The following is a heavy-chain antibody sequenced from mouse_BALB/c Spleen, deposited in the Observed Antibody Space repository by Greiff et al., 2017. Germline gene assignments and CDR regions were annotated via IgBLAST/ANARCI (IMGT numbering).Heavy chain of an antibody. CDR1: GYTFTSYY. J-gene: IGHJ4*01. CDR2: INPSNGGT. V-gene: IGHV1S81*02. D-gene: IGHD2-14*01. CDR3: TRSYYRYDAMDY. Sequence: VQLQQSGAELVKPGASVKLSCKASGYTFTSYYMYWVKQRPGQGLEWIGEINPSNGGTNFNEKFKSKATLTVDKSSSTAYMQLSSLTSEDSAVYYCTRSYYRYDAMDYWGQGTSVTVSS.